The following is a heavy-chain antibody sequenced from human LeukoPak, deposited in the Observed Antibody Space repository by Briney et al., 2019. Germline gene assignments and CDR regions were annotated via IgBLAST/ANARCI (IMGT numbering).Heavy chain of an antibody. CDR3: ARDIRNYYDSGAYGWFDP. CDR2: ISYDGINK. V-gene: IGHV3-30*03. CDR1: GFTFSSYE. Sequence: AGGSLRLSCAASGFTFSSYEMNWVRQAPGKGLEWVAVISYDGINKYYADSLKGRFTISRDNSKNTVYLQMNSLRAEDTATYYCARDIRNYYDSGAYGWFDPWGQGTLVPVSS. J-gene: IGHJ5*02. D-gene: IGHD3-10*01.